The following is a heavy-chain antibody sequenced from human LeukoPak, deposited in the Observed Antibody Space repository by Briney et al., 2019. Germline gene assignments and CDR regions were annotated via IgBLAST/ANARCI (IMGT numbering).Heavy chain of an antibody. Sequence: SETLSLTCTVSGGSISSYYWSWIRQPPGKGLEWIGYIYSSGSTSYKSSLKSRVTMSVDTSKNQFSLKLSSVTAADTAVYYCARDQWLAFDYWGQGTLVTVSS. CDR1: GGSISSYY. V-gene: IGHV4-59*12. J-gene: IGHJ4*02. CDR2: IYSSGST. CDR3: ARDQWLAFDY. D-gene: IGHD6-19*01.